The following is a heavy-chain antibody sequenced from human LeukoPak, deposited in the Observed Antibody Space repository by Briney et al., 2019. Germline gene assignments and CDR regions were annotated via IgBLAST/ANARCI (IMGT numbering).Heavy chain of an antibody. CDR3: ARHLFYCSTTSCYSLFDY. Sequence: PSETLSLTCTVSGGSISRNSYYWGWIRQPPGKGLEWIGTIYYSGSTYYDPSLKSRVTISVDTSNNQFSLKLSSVTAADTAVYYCARHLFYCSTTSCYSLFDYWGQGTLVTVSS. CDR2: IYYSGST. J-gene: IGHJ4*02. CDR1: GGSISRNSYY. D-gene: IGHD2-2*01. V-gene: IGHV4-39*01.